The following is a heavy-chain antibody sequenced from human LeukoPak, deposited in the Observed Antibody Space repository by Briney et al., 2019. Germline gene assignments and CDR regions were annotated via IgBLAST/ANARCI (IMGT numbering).Heavy chain of an antibody. CDR3: AKSTSVIMISLVDV. CDR2: ISYDGSHK. Sequence: GGSLRLSCAASGFPLSSYGMYWVRQAPGKGLEWVAVISYDGSHKYYADSVKGRFTISRDNSKNTLYLQMNSLRAEDTAVYYCAKSTSVIMISLVDVWGQGTTVTVSS. J-gene: IGHJ6*02. CDR1: GFPLSSYG. D-gene: IGHD3-16*01. V-gene: IGHV3-30*18.